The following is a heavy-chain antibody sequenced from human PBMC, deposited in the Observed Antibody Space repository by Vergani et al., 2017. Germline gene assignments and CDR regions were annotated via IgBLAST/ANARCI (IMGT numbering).Heavy chain of an antibody. Sequence: QVQLVQSGAEVKKPGSSVKVSCKASGGTFSSYTISWVRQAPGQGLEWMGRIIPILGIANYAQKFQGRVTITADKSTSTAYMELSSLRSEDTAVYYCARDRDTYYYDRSGYYYFDYWGQGTLVTVSS. CDR1: GGTFSSYT. V-gene: IGHV1-69*08. D-gene: IGHD3-22*01. CDR3: ARDRDTYYYDRSGYYYFDY. CDR2: IIPILGIA. J-gene: IGHJ4*02.